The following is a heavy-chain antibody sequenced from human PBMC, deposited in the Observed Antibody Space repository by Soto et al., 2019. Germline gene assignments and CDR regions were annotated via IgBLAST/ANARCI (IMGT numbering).Heavy chain of an antibody. V-gene: IGHV1-18*01. D-gene: IGHD6-19*01. CDR1: GYTFTSYG. CDR3: AREDPASSGWYVAVDY. CDR2: ISAYNGNT. J-gene: IGHJ4*02. Sequence: QVQLVQSGAEVKKPGASVQVSCKASGYTFTSYGISWVRQAPGQVRERMGWISAYNGNTNYPQKLQGRVSMTTDTSTSIAYMELRSLRSDDTGVYCCAREDPASSGWYVAVDYWGRGTLVTVSS.